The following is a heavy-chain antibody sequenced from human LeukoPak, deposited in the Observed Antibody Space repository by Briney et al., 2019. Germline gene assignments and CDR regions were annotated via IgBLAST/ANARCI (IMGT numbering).Heavy chain of an antibody. Sequence: SETLSLTCTVSPDSTTSNFWSWVRQPPGKGLEWIGEIHRSGSTNYDPSLQRRVTISIDRSKNQIGLELSSVTAADTAVYYCAREIVGGFNPGAYWGQGTLVTVSS. V-gene: IGHV4-4*02. CDR2: IHRSGST. D-gene: IGHD1-14*01. J-gene: IGHJ4*02. CDR1: PDSTTSNF. CDR3: AREIVGGFNPGAY.